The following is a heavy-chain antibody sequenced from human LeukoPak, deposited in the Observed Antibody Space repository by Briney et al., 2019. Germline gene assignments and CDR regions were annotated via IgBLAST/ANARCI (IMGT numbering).Heavy chain of an antibody. CDR1: GFTFSSYD. D-gene: IGHD3-16*01. V-gene: IGHV3-23*01. CDR3: AAGGVAALNWFDP. CDR2: ISGSGGST. Sequence: GGSLRLSCAASGFTFSSYDMSWDRQAPGKGLEWVSAISGSGGSTYYADSVKGRFTISRDNSKNTLYLQMNSLRAEDTAVYYCAAGGVAALNWFDPWGQGTRVTVSS. J-gene: IGHJ5*02.